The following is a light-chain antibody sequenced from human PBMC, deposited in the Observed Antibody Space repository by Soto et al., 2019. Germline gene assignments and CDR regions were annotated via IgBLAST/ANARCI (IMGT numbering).Light chain of an antibody. CDR3: QQSASLPQT. V-gene: IGKV1-33*01. Sequence: DIQMTQSPSSLSASIGDNVTMTCQASQDITNYLKWYQQKAGKPPKLLIFDAFSLEEGVPSRFSGSGSGTDFTLSITSLRPEDLGTYYCQQSASLPQTFGPGTTVDVK. CDR2: DAF. J-gene: IGKJ3*01. CDR1: QDITNY.